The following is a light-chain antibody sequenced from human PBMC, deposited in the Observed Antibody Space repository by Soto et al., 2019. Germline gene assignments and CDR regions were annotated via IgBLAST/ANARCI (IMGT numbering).Light chain of an antibody. CDR3: QQINIFPPVFT. V-gene: IGKV1-9*01. CDR1: QGIRSY. CDR2: GAS. J-gene: IGKJ3*01. Sequence: DIQLTQSPFFLSASVGDRVTITCRASQGIRSYLAWYQQRPGKAPELLIYGASTLRTGVASRFSSSGSGTEFTLTISSLQPEDFATYFCQQINIFPPVFTFGPGTKVDIK.